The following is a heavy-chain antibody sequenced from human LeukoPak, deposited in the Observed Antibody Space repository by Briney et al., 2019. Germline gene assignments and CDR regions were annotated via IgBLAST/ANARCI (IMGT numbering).Heavy chain of an antibody. CDR2: IIIETVGGTT. J-gene: IGHJ4*02. D-gene: IGHD3-22*01. CDR1: GFTFSNAC. V-gene: IGHV3-15*01. Sequence: GGSLRLSCAASGFTFSNACMSWVRQAPGKGLEWVGRIIIETVGGTTDYAAPVKGRFIISGDDSKNTLYLQMNSVKTEDTAVYYCTTDPLSYYYDSSGYSRAPYWGQGTLVTV. CDR3: TTDPLSYYYDSSGYSRAPY.